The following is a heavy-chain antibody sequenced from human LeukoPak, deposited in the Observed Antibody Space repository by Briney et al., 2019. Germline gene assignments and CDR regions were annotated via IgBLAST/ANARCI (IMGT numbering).Heavy chain of an antibody. CDR1: RFAFSSYA. CDR3: AKDAPYYYDSSGYGGAFDI. CDR2: ISGSSGNT. J-gene: IGHJ3*02. V-gene: IGHV3-23*01. Sequence: GGSLRLSCAASRFAFSSYAMTWVRQAPGKGLEWVSTISGSSGNTYYADSVKGRFTISRDNSKNTLYLQISSLRAEDTAVYYCAKDAPYYYDSSGYGGAFDIWGQGTMVTVSS. D-gene: IGHD3-22*01.